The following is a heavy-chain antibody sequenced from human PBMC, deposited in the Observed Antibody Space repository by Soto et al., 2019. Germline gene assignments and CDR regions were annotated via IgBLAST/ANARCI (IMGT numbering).Heavy chain of an antibody. J-gene: IGHJ6*02. CDR1: GFTFSSYG. V-gene: IGHV3-30*18. Sequence: LRLSCADSGFTFSSYGMHWVRQAPGKGLEWVAVISYDGSNKYYADSVKGRFTISRDNSKNTLYLQMNSLRAEDTAVYYCAKVSTIFGVVEYYYYGMDVWGQGTTVTVSS. D-gene: IGHD3-3*01. CDR3: AKVSTIFGVVEYYYYGMDV. CDR2: ISYDGSNK.